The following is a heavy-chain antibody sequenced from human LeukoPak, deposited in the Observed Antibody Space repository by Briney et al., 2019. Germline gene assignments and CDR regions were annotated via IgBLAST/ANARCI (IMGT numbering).Heavy chain of an antibody. V-gene: IGHV3-11*01. D-gene: IGHD1-7*01. CDR1: GFTFSDYY. CDR2: ISSSGSTI. CDR3: AKDITGTTIFDAFDI. J-gene: IGHJ3*02. Sequence: KSGGSLRLSCAASGFTFSDYYMSWIRQAPGKGLEWVSYISSSGSTIYYADSVKGRFTISRDNAKNSLYLQMNSLRAEDTALYYCAKDITGTTIFDAFDIWGQGTMVTVSS.